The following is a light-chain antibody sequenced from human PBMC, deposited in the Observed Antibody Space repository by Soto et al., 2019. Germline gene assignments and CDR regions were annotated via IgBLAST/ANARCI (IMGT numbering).Light chain of an antibody. CDR1: QSISSW. CDR3: QQYNDDPWT. Sequence: DIQMTQSPSTLSASVGDRVTITCRASQSISSWLAWYQQKPGKAPKLLIYKASSLESGVPSRFSGSESGTEFILTISSLQPDDFATYYCQQYNDDPWTFGQGTKVEIK. CDR2: KAS. J-gene: IGKJ1*01. V-gene: IGKV1-5*03.